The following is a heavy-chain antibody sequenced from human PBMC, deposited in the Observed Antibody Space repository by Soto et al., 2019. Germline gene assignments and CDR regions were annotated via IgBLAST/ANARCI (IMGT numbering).Heavy chain of an antibody. D-gene: IGHD3-10*01. CDR3: ARHTGTGVTRYYGMDV. CDR1: GGSIITSDYY. J-gene: IGHJ6*02. Sequence: KPSETLSLTCTVSGGSIITSDYYWGWIRQPPGKGLEWIGSIYYSGGTSYNPSLKSRVTISVDTSKNQFSLKLSSVTAADTTVYYCARHTGTGVTRYYGMDVWGQGTTVTVSS. V-gene: IGHV4-39*01. CDR2: IYYSGGT.